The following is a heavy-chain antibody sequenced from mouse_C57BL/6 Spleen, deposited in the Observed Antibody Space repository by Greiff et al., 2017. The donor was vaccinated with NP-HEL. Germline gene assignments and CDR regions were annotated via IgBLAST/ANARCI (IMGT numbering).Heavy chain of an antibody. V-gene: IGHV1-61*01. CDR1: GYTFTSYW. CDR2: IYPSDSET. Sequence: VQLQHPGAELVRPGSSVKLSCKASGYTFTSYWMDWVKQRPGQGLEWIGNIYPSDSETHYNQKFKDKATLTVDKSSSTAYMQLSSLTSEDSAVYYCARGWDDWYFDVWGTGTTVTVSS. CDR3: ARGWDDWYFDV. D-gene: IGHD4-1*01. J-gene: IGHJ1*03.